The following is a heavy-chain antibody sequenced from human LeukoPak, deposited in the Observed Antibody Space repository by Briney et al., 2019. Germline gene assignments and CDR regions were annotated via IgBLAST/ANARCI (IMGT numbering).Heavy chain of an antibody. CDR1: GGSIDSTNW. CDR2: IHHDGRI. V-gene: IGHV4/OR15-8*01. CDR3: ARSHDHLWGNYPDY. Sequence: SETLSLTCDVSGGSIDSTNWWNWVRQPPGKGLEWIGEIHHDGRINYNPSLKSRVTLSVDKSKNQFSLKLNSVTAADTAMYYCARSHDHLWGNYPDYWGQGTLVTVSS. D-gene: IGHD3-16*02. J-gene: IGHJ4*02.